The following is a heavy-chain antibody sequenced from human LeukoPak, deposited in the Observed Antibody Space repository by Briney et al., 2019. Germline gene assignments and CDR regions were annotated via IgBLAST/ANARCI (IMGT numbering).Heavy chain of an antibody. Sequence: PGGSLRLSCAASGFTFSDNYMSWIRQAPRKGLEWVSYISSSSSYTNYADSVKGRFTISRDNAKNSLYLQMNSLRAEDTAVYYCARVLLWFGELSDLYFDYWGQGTLVTVSS. J-gene: IGHJ4*02. CDR3: ARVLLWFGELSDLYFDY. CDR2: ISSSSSYT. V-gene: IGHV3-11*06. D-gene: IGHD3-10*01. CDR1: GFTFSDNY.